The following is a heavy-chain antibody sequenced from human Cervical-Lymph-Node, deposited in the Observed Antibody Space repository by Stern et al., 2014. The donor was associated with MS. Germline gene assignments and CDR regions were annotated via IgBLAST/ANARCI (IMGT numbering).Heavy chain of an antibody. V-gene: IGHV1-69*01. CDR1: GGHFSSYA. CDR2: IIPIFGTA. Sequence: QVQLVQSGAEVKKPGSSVKVSCKASGGHFSSYAISWVRQAPGQGLEWMGGIIPIFGTANYAQKFQGRGTITADESTSTAYMELSSLRSEDTAVYYCASNPYYYDSSGPNWFDPWGQGTLVTVSS. D-gene: IGHD3-22*01. CDR3: ASNPYYYDSSGPNWFDP. J-gene: IGHJ5*02.